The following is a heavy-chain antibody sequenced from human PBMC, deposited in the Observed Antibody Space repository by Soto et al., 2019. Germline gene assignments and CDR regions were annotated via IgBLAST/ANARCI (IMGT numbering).Heavy chain of an antibody. D-gene: IGHD1-26*01. Sequence: EVQLVESGGGLVQPGGSLRLSCAASGFTFSSYDMHWVRQATGKGLEWVSAIGTAGDTYYPGSVKGRFTISRENAKNSLYLQMNSLRAGDTAVYYCAREILGGGMEVWGQGTTVTVSS. J-gene: IGHJ6*02. V-gene: IGHV3-13*01. CDR1: GFTFSSYD. CDR3: AREILGGGMEV. CDR2: IGTAGDT.